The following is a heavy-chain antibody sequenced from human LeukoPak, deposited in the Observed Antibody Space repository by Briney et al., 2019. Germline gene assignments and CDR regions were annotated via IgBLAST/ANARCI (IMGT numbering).Heavy chain of an antibody. J-gene: IGHJ5*02. CDR3: ARYGHYCSGGSCYALGRWFDP. V-gene: IGHV1-18*01. CDR1: GYIFTNYA. D-gene: IGHD2-15*01. Sequence: GASVVVSCKASGYIFTNYAISWVRQAPGQGLEWMGWISTYNGDTNYAQKFQGRVTITKGTSASTAYMELSSLRSEDTAVYYCARYGHYCSGGSCYALGRWFDPWGQGTLVTVSS. CDR2: ISTYNGDT.